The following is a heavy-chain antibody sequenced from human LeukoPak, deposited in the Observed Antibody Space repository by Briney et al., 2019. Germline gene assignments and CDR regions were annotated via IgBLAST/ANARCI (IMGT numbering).Heavy chain of an antibody. CDR1: GFTFDDYA. Sequence: GGSLRLSCAASGFTFDDYAMHWVRQAPGKGLEWVSGISWNSGSIGYADSVKGRFTISRDNAKNPLYLQMNSLRAEDTALYYCAKGSYYDSSGYPDYWGQGTLVTVSS. J-gene: IGHJ4*02. V-gene: IGHV3-9*01. CDR2: ISWNSGSI. CDR3: AKGSYYDSSGYPDY. D-gene: IGHD3-22*01.